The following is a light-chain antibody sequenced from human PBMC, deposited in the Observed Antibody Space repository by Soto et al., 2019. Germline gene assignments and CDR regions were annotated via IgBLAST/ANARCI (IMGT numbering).Light chain of an antibody. CDR3: STYTGSRVYV. Sequence: QSALTQPASVSGSPGQSITISCTGTSSDVGDYDYVSWYQQHPGKAPKLMIYDVSNRPSGVSNRFSGSKSGNTASLTISGLQAEDEADYYCSTYTGSRVYVFGTGTKLTVL. CDR2: DVS. V-gene: IGLV2-14*03. J-gene: IGLJ1*01. CDR1: SSDVGDYDY.